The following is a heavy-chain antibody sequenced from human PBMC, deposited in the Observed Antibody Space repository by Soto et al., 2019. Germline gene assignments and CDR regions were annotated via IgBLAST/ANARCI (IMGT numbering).Heavy chain of an antibody. Sequence: ASVKVSCKVSGYTLTELSMHWVRQAPGKGLEWMGGFDPEDGETIYAQKFQGRVTMTEDTSTDTAYMELSSLRSEDTAVYYCAKVRIQLWFFDYWGQGTLVTVSS. V-gene: IGHV1-24*01. CDR2: FDPEDGET. D-gene: IGHD5-18*01. J-gene: IGHJ4*02. CDR3: AKVRIQLWFFDY. CDR1: GYTLTELS.